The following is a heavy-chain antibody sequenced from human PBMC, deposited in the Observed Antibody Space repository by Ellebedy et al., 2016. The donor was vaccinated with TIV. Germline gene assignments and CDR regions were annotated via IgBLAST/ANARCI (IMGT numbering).Heavy chain of an antibody. CDR2: ITDRGSST. J-gene: IGHJ6*02. Sequence: GGSLRLXCAASGFIFSDYYMTWIRQAPGKGLEWISYITDRGSSTYYADSVKGRFTISRDNDKNSLYLQMNSLRADDTAVYYCARDRRSTATFGGSLDVWGQGTTVTVSS. CDR1: GFIFSDYY. CDR3: ARDRRSTATFGGSLDV. V-gene: IGHV3-11*01. D-gene: IGHD3-16*01.